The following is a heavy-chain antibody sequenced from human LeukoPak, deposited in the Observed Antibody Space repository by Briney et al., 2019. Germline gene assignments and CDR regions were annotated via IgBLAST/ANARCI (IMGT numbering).Heavy chain of an antibody. J-gene: IGHJ4*02. D-gene: IGHD4-17*01. CDR2: ITISSRYI. V-gene: IGHV3-21*01. CDR3: ARAFSTTAFDY. Sequence: PGGSLRLSCAASGFSFSYYSMNWVRQAPGKGLEWVSSITISSRYIYYAYSVKGRFTISRDNDNNSLYLQMNSLRAEDTAVYYCARAFSTTAFDYWGQGTLVTVSS. CDR1: GFSFSYYS.